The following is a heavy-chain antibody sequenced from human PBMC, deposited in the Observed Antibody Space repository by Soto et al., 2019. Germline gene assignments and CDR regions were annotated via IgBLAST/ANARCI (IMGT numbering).Heavy chain of an antibody. CDR3: ARGSSWYRDNWFDP. CDR1: GYSISSSNW. D-gene: IGHD6-13*01. Sequence: SETLSLTCAVSGYSISSSNWWGWIRQPPGKGLEWIGYIYYSGSTYYNPSLKSRVTMSVDTSKNQFSLKLSSVTAVDTAVYYCARGSSWYRDNWFDPWGQGXLVTVSS. J-gene: IGHJ5*02. CDR2: IYYSGST. V-gene: IGHV4-28*03.